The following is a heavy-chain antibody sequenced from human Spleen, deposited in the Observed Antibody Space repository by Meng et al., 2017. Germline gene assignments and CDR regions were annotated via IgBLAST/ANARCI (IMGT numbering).Heavy chain of an antibody. D-gene: IGHD2-21*02. CDR3: AKSSLHAGTLYFDS. Sequence: QVHLVQSGAEVKKPGASVKVSCKAAGYIFTDYAMYWVRQAPGQRLEWMGWGNAASGNTRYSQKFQDRVTINRDTSASSAYMEVSSLRSEDTAVYYCAKSSLHAGTLYFDSWGQGTLVTVSS. CDR1: GYIFTDYA. J-gene: IGHJ4*02. V-gene: IGHV1-3*01. CDR2: GNAASGNT.